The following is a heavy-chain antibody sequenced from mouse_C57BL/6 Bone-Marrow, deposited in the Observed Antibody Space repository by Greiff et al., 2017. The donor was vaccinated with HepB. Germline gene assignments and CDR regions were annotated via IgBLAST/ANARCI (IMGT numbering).Heavy chain of an antibody. CDR2: ISSGGSYT. J-gene: IGHJ1*03. CDR3: ASGLLSYFDV. Sequence: DVQLVESGGDLVKPGGSLKLSCAASGFTFSSYGMSWVRQTPDKRLEWVATISSGGSYTYYPDSVKGRFTISRDNAKNTLYLQMSSLKSEDTAMYYCASGLLSYFDVWGTGTTVTVSS. V-gene: IGHV5-6*01. CDR1: GFTFSSYG. D-gene: IGHD1-1*02.